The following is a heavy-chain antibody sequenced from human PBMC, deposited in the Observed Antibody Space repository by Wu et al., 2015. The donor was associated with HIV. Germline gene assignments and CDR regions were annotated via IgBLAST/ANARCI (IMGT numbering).Heavy chain of an antibody. CDR1: GDTFNIFA. J-gene: IGHJ4*02. CDR3: ARRRGLAGAPFDL. CDR2: IIPAFGTT. V-gene: IGHV1-69*12. D-gene: IGHD3/OR15-3a*01. Sequence: QVQLVQSGAEVKKPGSSVKVSCKASGDTFNIFAINWVRQAPGQGLEWMGGIIPAFGTTDYAGKFQGRVTISADDSTSTAYMELKRLTSEDTAVYYCARRRGLAGAPFDLWGQGTAVTVSS.